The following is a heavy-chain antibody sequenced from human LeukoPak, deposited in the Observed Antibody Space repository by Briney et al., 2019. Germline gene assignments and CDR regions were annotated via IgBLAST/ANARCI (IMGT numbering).Heavy chain of an antibody. J-gene: IGHJ4*02. D-gene: IGHD4/OR15-4a*01. V-gene: IGHV1-2*02. CDR3: ARDHDFGPDY. Sequence: GASVKVSCKASGYTFTDHYMHWLRQAPGQGLEWMGSIKPDSGATNYAQKFQGRFTMSRDMSISTVYMELSSLTSDDTAMYYCARDHDFGPDYWGQGTLVTVSA. CDR1: GYTFTDHY. CDR2: IKPDSGAT.